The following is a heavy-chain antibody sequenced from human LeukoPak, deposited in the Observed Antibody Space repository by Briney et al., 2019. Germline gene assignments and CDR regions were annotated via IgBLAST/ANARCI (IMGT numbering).Heavy chain of an antibody. V-gene: IGHV3-33*01. D-gene: IGHD4-11*01. CDR2: IWYDGSNK. CDR3: ARTPYSNYERDYGDKYYFDY. J-gene: IGHJ4*02. CDR1: GFTFSSYG. Sequence: GGSLRLPCAASGFTFSSYGMHWVRQAPGKGLEWVAVIWYDGSNKYYADSVKGRFTISRDNSKNTLYLQMNSLRAEDTAVYYCARTPYSNYERDYGDKYYFDYWGQGTLVTVSS.